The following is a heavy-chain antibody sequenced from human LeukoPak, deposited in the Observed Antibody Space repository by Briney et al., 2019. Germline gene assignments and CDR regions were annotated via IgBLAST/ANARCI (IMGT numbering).Heavy chain of an antibody. CDR3: AREVWGPEF. Sequence: GDSLRLSCAASGFTFTKYWMTWVRQAPGKGLEWVGNIKQDGSDKNYMDSVKGRFTISRDNTKNSVYLQMSSLRAEDTAVYYCAREVWGPEFWGQGTLVTVSS. CDR2: IKQDGSDK. J-gene: IGHJ4*02. D-gene: IGHD1-14*01. CDR1: GFTFTKYW. V-gene: IGHV3-7*01.